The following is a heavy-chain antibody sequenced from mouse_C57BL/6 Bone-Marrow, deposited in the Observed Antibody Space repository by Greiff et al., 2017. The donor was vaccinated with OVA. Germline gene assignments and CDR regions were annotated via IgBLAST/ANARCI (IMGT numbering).Heavy chain of an antibody. Sequence: VQLQQSGAELVRPGSSVKLSCKASGYTFTSYWMHWVKQRPIQGLEWIGNIDPSDSETHYNQKFKDKATLTVDKSSSTAYMQLSSLTSEDSAVYYCARRGISSGYFDVWGTGTTVTVSS. CDR2: IDPSDSET. V-gene: IGHV1-52*01. J-gene: IGHJ1*03. CDR3: ARRGISSGYFDV. CDR1: GYTFTSYW. D-gene: IGHD6-1*01.